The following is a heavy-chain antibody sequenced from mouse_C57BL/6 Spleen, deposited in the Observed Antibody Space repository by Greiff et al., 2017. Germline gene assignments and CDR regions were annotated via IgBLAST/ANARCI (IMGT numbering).Heavy chain of an antibody. D-gene: IGHD3-2*02. CDR3: ASGGVQCRRAQAPDY. V-gene: IGHV1-52*01. Sequence: QVQLQQPGAELVRPGSSVKLSCKASGYTFTSYWMHWVKQRPIQGLEWIGNIDPSDSETHYNQKFKDKATLTGDKSSSTAYMQLSSLTSEDSAVYYCASGGVQCRRAQAPDYWGQGTTLTVSS. J-gene: IGHJ2*01. CDR1: GYTFTSYW. CDR2: IDPSDSET.